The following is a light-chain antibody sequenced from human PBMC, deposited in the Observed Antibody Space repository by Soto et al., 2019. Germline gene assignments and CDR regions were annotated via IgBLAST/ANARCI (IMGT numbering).Light chain of an antibody. V-gene: IGKV3-15*01. CDR3: QQYNNWPALT. CDR2: GAS. CDR1: QSVSSN. J-gene: IGKJ4*01. Sequence: EIVMTQSPATLSVSPGERATLSCRASQSVSSNLAWYQQKPGQAPRLLIYGASTRATGIPARFSCSRSGTEFTLTISSLQSEDFAVYYCQQYNNWPALTFGGGTKVEIK.